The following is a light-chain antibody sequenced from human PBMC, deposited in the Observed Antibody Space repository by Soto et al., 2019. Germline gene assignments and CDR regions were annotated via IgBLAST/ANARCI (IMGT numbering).Light chain of an antibody. CDR2: AAS. V-gene: IGKV1-39*01. CDR3: QQSYSTPYT. Sequence: DIQMTQSPSSLSASVGDRVTITCRASQSISSYLNWYQQKPGKDPKLLIYAASSLQSGVPSRFSGSGSGTDFTLTISSLQPEDFATYYCQQSYSTPYTVGQGTKLEIK. CDR1: QSISSY. J-gene: IGKJ2*01.